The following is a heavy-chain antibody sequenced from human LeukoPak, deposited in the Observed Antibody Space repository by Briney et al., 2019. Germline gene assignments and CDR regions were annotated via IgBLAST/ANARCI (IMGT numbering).Heavy chain of an antibody. J-gene: IGHJ4*02. Sequence: SQTLSLTCAVSGGSISSGGYSWSWLRQPPGKGLEWIGYIYHSGSTYYNPSLKSRVTISVDRSKNQFSLKLSSVTAADTAVYYCARGSSSWSLYFDYWGQGTLVTVSS. D-gene: IGHD6-13*01. CDR3: ARGSSSWSLYFDY. V-gene: IGHV4-30-2*01. CDR1: GGSISSGGYS. CDR2: IYHSGST.